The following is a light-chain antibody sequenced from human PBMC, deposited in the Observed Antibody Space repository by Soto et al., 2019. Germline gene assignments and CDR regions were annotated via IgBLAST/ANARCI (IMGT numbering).Light chain of an antibody. J-gene: IGKJ5*01. Sequence: DIVMTQSPDSLSVSLGERATINCKSSQNILSRYDNRNYLGWFQQKPGQPPKLIISWASARQSGVPDRFSGSGSGTDITLTIRSLQAEDVAVYYCQQYYGAPITFGQGTRLEIK. V-gene: IGKV4-1*01. CDR3: QQYYGAPIT. CDR2: WAS. CDR1: QNILSRYDNRNY.